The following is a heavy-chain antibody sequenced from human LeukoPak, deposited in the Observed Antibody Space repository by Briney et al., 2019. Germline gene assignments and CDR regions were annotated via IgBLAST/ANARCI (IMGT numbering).Heavy chain of an antibody. CDR2: IYHSGST. CDR3: ARAGVGSGFWSGPTPYYFDY. CDR1: GYSISSGYY. D-gene: IGHD3-3*01. V-gene: IGHV4-38-2*02. J-gene: IGHJ4*02. Sequence: SETLSLTCTVSGYSISSGYYWGWIRQPPGKGLESIGSIYHSGSTYYNPSLKSRVTISVDTSKNQFSLKLSSVTAADTAVYYCARAGVGSGFWSGPTPYYFDYWGQGTLVTVSS.